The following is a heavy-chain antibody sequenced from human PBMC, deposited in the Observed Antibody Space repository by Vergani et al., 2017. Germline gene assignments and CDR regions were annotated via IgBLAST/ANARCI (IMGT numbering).Heavy chain of an antibody. CDR1: GGSISSYY. CDR2: IYTSGST. J-gene: IGHJ4*02. D-gene: IGHD3-22*01. Sequence: QVQLQESGPGLVKPSETLSLTCTVSGGSISSYYWSWIRQPAGKGLGWIGRIYTSGSTNYNPSLKSRVTISVDTSKNQFSLKLSSVTAADTAVYYCARGDYYDSSGYYYAVDYWGQGTLVTVSS. V-gene: IGHV4-4*07. CDR3: ARGDYYDSSGYYYAVDY.